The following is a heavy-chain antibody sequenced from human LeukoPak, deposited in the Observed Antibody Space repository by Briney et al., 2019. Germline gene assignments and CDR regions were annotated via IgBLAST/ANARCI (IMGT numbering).Heavy chain of an antibody. CDR1: GFTFSSYG. Sequence: GGSLRLSCAASGFTFSSYGMHWVRQAPGKGLEWVAVIWYDGSNKYYADSVKGRFTISRDNSKNTLYLQMNSLRDEATAVYYCARVGIVVFQGIFDIWGRGTMVTVSS. V-gene: IGHV3-33*08. CDR2: IWYDGSNK. D-gene: IGHD2-21*01. CDR3: ARVGIVVFQGIFDI. J-gene: IGHJ3*02.